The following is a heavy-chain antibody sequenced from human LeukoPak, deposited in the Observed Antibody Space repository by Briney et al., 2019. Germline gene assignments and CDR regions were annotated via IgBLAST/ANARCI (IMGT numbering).Heavy chain of an antibody. J-gene: IGHJ6*03. D-gene: IGHD5-24*01. V-gene: IGHV1-69*05. CDR1: GGTFSSYA. Sequence: SVKVSCKASGGTFSSYAISWVRQAPGQGLEWMGGIIPIFGTANYAQKFRGRVTITTDESTSTAYMELSGLRSEDTAVYYCAVGRWLQKLGNSAYYYYYMDVWGKGTTVTVSS. CDR2: IIPIFGTA. CDR3: AVGRWLQKLGNSAYYYYYMDV.